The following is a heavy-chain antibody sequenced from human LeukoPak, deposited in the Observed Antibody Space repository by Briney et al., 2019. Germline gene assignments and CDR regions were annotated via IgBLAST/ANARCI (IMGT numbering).Heavy chain of an antibody. CDR1: GGSISSYY. J-gene: IGHJ4*02. V-gene: IGHV4-59*01. CDR2: IYYSGST. CDR3: ARASGYSYLFDY. Sequence: SETLSLTCTVSGGSISSYYWSWIRQPPGKGLEWIGYIYYSGSTNYNPSLKSRVTISVDTSKNQFSLKLSSVTAADTAVYYCARASGYSYLFDYWGQGTLVTVSS. D-gene: IGHD5-18*01.